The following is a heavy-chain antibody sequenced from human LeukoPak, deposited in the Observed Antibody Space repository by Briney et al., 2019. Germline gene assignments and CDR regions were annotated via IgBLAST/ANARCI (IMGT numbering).Heavy chain of an antibody. J-gene: IGHJ5*02. CDR2: INPSGGST. CDR3: AAGYYDSSGYYPNWFDP. D-gene: IGHD3-22*01. V-gene: IGHV1-46*03. Sequence: GASVKVSCKASGYTFTSYYMHWVRQAPGQGLEWMGIINPSGGSTSYAQKFQGRVTMTRDTSTSTVYMELSSLRSEDTAVYYCAAGYYDSSGYYPNWFDPWGQGTLVTVSS. CDR1: GYTFTSYY.